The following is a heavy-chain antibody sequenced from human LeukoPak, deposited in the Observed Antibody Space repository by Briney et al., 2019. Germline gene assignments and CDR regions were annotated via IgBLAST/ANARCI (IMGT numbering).Heavy chain of an antibody. V-gene: IGHV3-23*01. CDR3: VRDHSGWSLDP. CDR1: GFTFSSFG. J-gene: IGHJ5*02. CDR2: ISGSGGST. D-gene: IGHD6-19*01. Sequence: GGSLRLSCAAYGFTFSSFGMSWVRQAPGKGLEWVSAISGSGGSTYYADSVKGRVTISRDNAKKSLYLQMNSLRAEDTAVYYCVRDHSGWSLDPWGQGTLVTVSS.